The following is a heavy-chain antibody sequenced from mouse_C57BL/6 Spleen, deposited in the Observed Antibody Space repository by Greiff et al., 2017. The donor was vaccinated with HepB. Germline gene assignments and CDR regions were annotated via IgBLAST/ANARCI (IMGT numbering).Heavy chain of an antibody. CDR2: IYPGDGDT. CDR1: GYAFSSSW. Sequence: QVQLQQSGPELVKPGASVKISCKASGYAFSSSWMNWVKQRPGKGLEWIGRIYPGDGDTNYNGKFKGKATLTADKSSSTAYMQLSSLTSEDSAVYFCARSDYSSYVRGFDYWGQGTTLTVSS. D-gene: IGHD2-5*01. CDR3: ARSDYSSYVRGFDY. J-gene: IGHJ2*01. V-gene: IGHV1-82*01.